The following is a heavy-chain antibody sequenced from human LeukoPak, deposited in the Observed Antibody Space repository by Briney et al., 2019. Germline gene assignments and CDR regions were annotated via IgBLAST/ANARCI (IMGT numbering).Heavy chain of an antibody. V-gene: IGHV4-38-2*01. J-gene: IGHJ3*02. Sequence: PSETLSLTCVVSGYSISSGYYWGWIRQPPGNGLERIGRMYHSGSTYYNPSLKSRVTISVDTSKNQSALKLSYVTAADTAVYYCARPQVAERFSDAFDIRGQGTMVTVSS. D-gene: IGHD3-10*01. CDR1: GYSISSGYY. CDR2: MYHSGST. CDR3: ARPQVAERFSDAFDI.